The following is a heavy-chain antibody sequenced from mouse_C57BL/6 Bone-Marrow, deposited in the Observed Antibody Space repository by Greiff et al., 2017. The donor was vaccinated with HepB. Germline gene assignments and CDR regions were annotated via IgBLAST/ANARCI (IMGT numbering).Heavy chain of an antibody. Sequence: QVQLQQSGAELARPGASVKLSCKASGYTFTSYGISWVKQRTGQGLEWIGEIYPRSGNTYYNAKFKGKATLTAYKSSSTAYMELRSLTSEDSAVYFCARSPSIYYYGSSYVYYAMDYWGQGTSVTVSS. CDR3: ARSPSIYYYGSSYVYYAMDY. CDR2: IYPRSGNT. D-gene: IGHD1-1*01. J-gene: IGHJ4*01. V-gene: IGHV1-81*01. CDR1: GYTFTSYG.